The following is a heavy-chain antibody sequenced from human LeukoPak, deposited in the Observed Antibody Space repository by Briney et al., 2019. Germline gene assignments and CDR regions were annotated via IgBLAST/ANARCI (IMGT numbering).Heavy chain of an antibody. J-gene: IGHJ6*03. CDR3: ARGGYSYGSQNYYYYMDV. V-gene: IGHV4-4*09. Sequence: SETLSLTCTVSGGSISSYYWSWIRQPPGKGLEWIGCIYTSGSTNYNPSLKSRVTISVDTSKNQFSLKLSSVTAADTAVYYCARGGYSYGSQNYYYYMDVWGKGTTVTVSS. CDR2: IYTSGST. CDR1: GGSISSYY. D-gene: IGHD5-18*01.